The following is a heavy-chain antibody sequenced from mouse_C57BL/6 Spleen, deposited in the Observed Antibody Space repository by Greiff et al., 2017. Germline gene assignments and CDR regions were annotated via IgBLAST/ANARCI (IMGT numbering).Heavy chain of an antibody. CDR3: ARESYYYGSSYDY. D-gene: IGHD1-1*01. J-gene: IGHJ2*01. CDR1: GYTFTSYW. CDR2: IDPNSGGT. V-gene: IGHV1-72*01. Sequence: VQLQQPGAELVKPGASVKLSCKASGYTFTSYWMHWVKQRPGRGLEWSGRIDPNSGGTKYNEKFKSKATLTVDKPSSTAYMQLSSLTSEDSAVYYCARESYYYGSSYDYWGQGTTLTVSS.